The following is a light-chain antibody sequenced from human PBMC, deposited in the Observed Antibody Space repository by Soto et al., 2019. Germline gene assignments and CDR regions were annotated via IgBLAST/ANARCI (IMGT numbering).Light chain of an antibody. Sequence: DIQMTQSPSTLSASVGDRVTITCRASQSLSSWLAWYQQKPGKAPKLLIYKASSLESGVPSRFSGSGSGTEFTLTISRLQPDDFATYYCQQYHSYSYTFGQGTKLEIK. CDR2: KAS. CDR3: QQYHSYSYT. J-gene: IGKJ2*01. CDR1: QSLSSW. V-gene: IGKV1-5*03.